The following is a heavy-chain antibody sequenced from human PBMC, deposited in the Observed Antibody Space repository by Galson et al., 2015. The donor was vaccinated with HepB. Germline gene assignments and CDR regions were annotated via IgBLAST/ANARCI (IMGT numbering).Heavy chain of an antibody. CDR1: GFTFKNYA. D-gene: IGHD2-8*02. CDR2: VSGSAVST. CDR3: TTDVYYSTYWSWLDP. Sequence: SLRLSCAASGFTFKNYAMSWVRQAPRKGLEWVSAVSGSAVSTYYAGSVKGRFTISRDNSKNRLYLQMNSLKTEDTAVYYCTTDVYYSTYWSWLDPWGQGTLVTVSS. J-gene: IGHJ5*02. V-gene: IGHV3-23*01.